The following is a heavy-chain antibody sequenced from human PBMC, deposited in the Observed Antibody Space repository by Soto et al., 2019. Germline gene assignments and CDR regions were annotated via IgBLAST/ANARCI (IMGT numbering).Heavy chain of an antibody. J-gene: IGHJ4*02. V-gene: IGHV5-10-1*01. CDR1: GYSFTSYW. CDR3: ARGKLYYYDSSGLDY. D-gene: IGHD3-22*01. CDR2: IDPSDSYT. Sequence: GESLKLSCKGSGYSFTSYWISWVRQMPGKGLEWMGRIDPSDSYTNYSPSFQGHVTISADKSISTAYLQWSSLKASDTAMYYCARGKLYYYDSSGLDYWGQGTLVTVSS.